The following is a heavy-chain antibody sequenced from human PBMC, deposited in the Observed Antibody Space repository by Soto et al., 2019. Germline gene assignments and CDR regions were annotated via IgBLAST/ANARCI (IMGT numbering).Heavy chain of an antibody. Sequence: SVKVSCKASGGTFSSYAISWVRQAPGQGLEWMGGIIPIFGTANYAQKSQGRVTITADESTSTAYMELSSLRSEDTAVYYCARDFSEMATIPVNPHNWFDPWGQGTLVTVSS. V-gene: IGHV1-69*13. J-gene: IGHJ5*02. D-gene: IGHD5-12*01. CDR1: GGTFSSYA. CDR2: IIPIFGTA. CDR3: ARDFSEMATIPVNPHNWFDP.